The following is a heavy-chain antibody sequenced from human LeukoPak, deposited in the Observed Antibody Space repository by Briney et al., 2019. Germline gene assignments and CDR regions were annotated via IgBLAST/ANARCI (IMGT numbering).Heavy chain of an antibody. CDR1: GYTFTSYD. Sequence: VASVKVSCKASGYTFTSYDINWVRQATGQGLEWMGWMNPNSGNTGYVQTFQGRVTMTRNTSISTAYMELSSLRSEDTAVYYCAKRLDSSSWYGAFDIWGQGTMVTVSS. CDR3: AKRLDSSSWYGAFDI. D-gene: IGHD6-13*01. J-gene: IGHJ3*02. CDR2: MNPNSGNT. V-gene: IGHV1-8*02.